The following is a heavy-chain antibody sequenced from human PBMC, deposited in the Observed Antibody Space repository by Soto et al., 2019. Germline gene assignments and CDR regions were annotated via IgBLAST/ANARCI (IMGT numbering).Heavy chain of an antibody. D-gene: IGHD3-22*01. CDR2: VLYDGRNK. Sequence: QVQLVESGGGVVQPGRSLRLSCAASGFTFSSYGMHWVRQAPGKGLEWVAVVLYDGRNKYYADSVKGRFTISRDNSKNTVYLQRSSLRAEDTAVYYCARAGYYDSSGYYELDYWGRGPLVTVSS. J-gene: IGHJ4*02. V-gene: IGHV3-30*03. CDR1: GFTFSSYG. CDR3: ARAGYYDSSGYYELDY.